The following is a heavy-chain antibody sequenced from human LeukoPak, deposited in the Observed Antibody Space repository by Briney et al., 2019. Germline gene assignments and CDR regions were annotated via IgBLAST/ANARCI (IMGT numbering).Heavy chain of an antibody. D-gene: IGHD5-12*01. CDR3: ARDFGWLRS. CDR2: IIPIFGIA. Sequence: WASVKVSCKASGGTFSSYAISWVRQAPGQGLEWMGRIIPIFGIANYAQKFQGRVTITADKSTSTAYMELSSLRSEDTAVYYCARDFGWLRSWGQGTLVTVSP. CDR1: GGTFSSYA. J-gene: IGHJ5*02. V-gene: IGHV1-69*04.